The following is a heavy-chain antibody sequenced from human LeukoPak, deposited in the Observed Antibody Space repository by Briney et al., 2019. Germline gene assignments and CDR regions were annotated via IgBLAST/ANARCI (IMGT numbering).Heavy chain of an antibody. D-gene: IGHD1-26*01. CDR3: AKVLRGSGSYSGAFDI. V-gene: IGHV3-23*01. Sequence: GGTLRLSCAASGFTFSSYGMSWVRQAPGKGLEWVSAISGSGGSTYYADSVKGRFTISRDNSKNTLYLQMNSLRAEDTAVYYCAKVLRGSGSYSGAFDIWGQGTMVTASS. CDR1: GFTFSSYG. J-gene: IGHJ3*02. CDR2: ISGSGGST.